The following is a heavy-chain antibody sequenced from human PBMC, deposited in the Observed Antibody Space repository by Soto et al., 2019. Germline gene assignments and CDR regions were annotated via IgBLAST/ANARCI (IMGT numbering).Heavy chain of an antibody. Sequence: SETLSLTCTVSGGSISSGGYYWSWIRQHPGKGLEWIGYIYYSGSTYYNPSLKNRVTISVDTSKNQFSLKLSSVTAADTAVYYCARAPGGTVVSYYFDYWGQGTLVTVSS. V-gene: IGHV4-31*03. CDR2: IYYSGST. CDR1: GGSISSGGYY. J-gene: IGHJ4*02. CDR3: ARAPGGTVVSYYFDY. D-gene: IGHD2-15*01.